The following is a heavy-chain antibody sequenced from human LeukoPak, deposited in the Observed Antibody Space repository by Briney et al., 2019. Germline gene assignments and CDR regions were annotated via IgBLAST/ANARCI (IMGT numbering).Heavy chain of an antibody. D-gene: IGHD2-2*01. Sequence: SETLSLTCTVYGGSFSGYYWSWIRQPPGKGLEWIGEINHSGSTNCNPSLKSRVTISVDTSKNQFSLKLSSVTAADTAVYYCARGAFCGTSCYRPRRDYYYYYMDVWGKGTTVTVSS. CDR1: GGSFSGYY. V-gene: IGHV4-34*01. J-gene: IGHJ6*03. CDR2: INHSGST. CDR3: ARGAFCGTSCYRPRRDYYYYYMDV.